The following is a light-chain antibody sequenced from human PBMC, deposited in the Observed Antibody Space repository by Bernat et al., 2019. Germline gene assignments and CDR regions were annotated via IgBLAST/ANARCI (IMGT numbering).Light chain of an antibody. J-gene: IGKJ1*01. Sequence: DVVMTQSPLSLLVTLGQPASIPCRSSQSLVHTDGNTYLNWFHQRPGQPPRRLIHKVSNRDSGIPDRFSGSGSGTYFTLEISRVEAEDAGLYYCMQGTHWPLWTFGQGTKVEIE. CDR1: QSLVHTDGNTY. CDR3: MQGTHWPLWT. V-gene: IGKV2-30*02. CDR2: KVS.